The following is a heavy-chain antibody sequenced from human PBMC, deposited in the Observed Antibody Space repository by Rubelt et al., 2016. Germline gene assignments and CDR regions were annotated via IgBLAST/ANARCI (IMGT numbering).Heavy chain of an antibody. D-gene: IGHD4-23*01. CDR2: IYSGGST. CDR3: ARESFTVVDGVYYYYGMDV. V-gene: IGHV3-66*01. J-gene: IGHJ6*02. Sequence: CGGGLVQPGGSLRLSCAASGFTVSSNHMSWVRQAPGKGLEWVSLIYSGGSTYYADSVKGRFTISRDNSKNTVYLQMNTLRPGDTAVYYCARESFTVVDGVYYYYGMDVWGQGTTVTVSS. CDR1: GFTVSSNH.